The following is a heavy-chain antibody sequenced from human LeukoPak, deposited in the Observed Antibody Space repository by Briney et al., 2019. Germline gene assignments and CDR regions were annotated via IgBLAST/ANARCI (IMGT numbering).Heavy chain of an antibody. V-gene: IGHV5-51*01. CDR2: IFPLDFSI. J-gene: IGHJ5*02. CDR3: ARFSGPSLEKNWFDP. CDR1: GYKFSDYW. Sequence: GESLKISCKGSGYKFSDYWIGWVRQMPGTGLEWMGIIFPLDFSIRYSPSFQGAITISADKSLSTAFLQWSSLEASDSAIYYCARFSGPSLEKNWFDPWGQGTLVTVSS. D-gene: IGHD3-10*01.